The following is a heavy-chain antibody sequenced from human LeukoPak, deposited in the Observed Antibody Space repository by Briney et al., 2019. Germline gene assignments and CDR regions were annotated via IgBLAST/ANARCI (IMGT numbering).Heavy chain of an antibody. Sequence: GGSQRLSCAASGFTFSSYAMSWVRQAPGKGLEWASAISGSGGSTYYADSVKGRFTISRDNSKNTLYLQMNSLRAEDTAVYYCARPKPKYYYDSSGYFGYWGQGTLVTVSS. V-gene: IGHV3-23*01. J-gene: IGHJ4*02. CDR2: ISGSGGST. D-gene: IGHD3-22*01. CDR3: ARPKPKYYYDSSGYFGY. CDR1: GFTFSSYA.